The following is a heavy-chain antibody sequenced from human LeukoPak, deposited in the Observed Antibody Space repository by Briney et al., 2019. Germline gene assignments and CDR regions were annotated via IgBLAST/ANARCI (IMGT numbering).Heavy chain of an antibody. Sequence: SVKVSCKASGGTFSSYAISWVRQAPGQGLEWMGRIIPILGIANYAQKFQGRVTITADKSTSTAYMELSSLRSEDTAVYYCARYTLDYYDSSGYADYFDYWGQGTLVTVSS. CDR1: GGTFSSYA. CDR3: ARYTLDYYDSSGYADYFDY. CDR2: IIPILGIA. V-gene: IGHV1-69*04. J-gene: IGHJ4*02. D-gene: IGHD3-22*01.